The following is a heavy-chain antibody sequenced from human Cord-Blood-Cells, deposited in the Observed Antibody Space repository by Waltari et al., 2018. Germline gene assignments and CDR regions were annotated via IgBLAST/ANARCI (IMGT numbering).Heavy chain of an antibody. V-gene: IGHV4-38-2*02. D-gene: IGHD1-26*01. CDR2: IYHSGST. CDR1: GYSISSGYS. CDR3: ARDIVGATDY. J-gene: IGHJ4*02. Sequence: QVQLQESGPGLVKPSETLSLTCAVSGYSISSGYSWGWIRQPPGKGLEWIGSIYHSGSTYYNPSLKSRVTISVDTSKNQFSLKLSSVTAADTAVYYCARDIVGATDYWGQGTLVTVSS.